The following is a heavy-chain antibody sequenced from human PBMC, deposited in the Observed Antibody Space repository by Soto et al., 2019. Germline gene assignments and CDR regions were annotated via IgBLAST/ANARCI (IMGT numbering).Heavy chain of an antibody. J-gene: IGHJ4*02. CDR1: GYRFSTYW. D-gene: IGHD1-26*01. CDR3: ARLGGIVDTGTWIQ. V-gene: IGHV5-51*01. Sequence: GESLKISCKASGYRFSTYWIGWVLQMPWKGPEWMAIIYPGDSDTRENPSFQGQVTISADKSSNTVHLQWRSLKASDTAIYYCARLGGIVDTGTWIQWGQGTPVTVSS. CDR2: IYPGDSDT.